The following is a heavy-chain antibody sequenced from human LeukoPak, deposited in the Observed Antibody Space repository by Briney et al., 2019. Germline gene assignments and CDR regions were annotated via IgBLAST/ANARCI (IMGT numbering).Heavy chain of an antibody. CDR3: ARAGPAGASLILDY. CDR1: GGSISSGDYY. Sequence: PSETLSLTCTVSGGSISSGDYYWSWIRQPPGMGLEWIGYIYYTGSTYYIPSLKSRLTISVDTSKNQFSLKLSSVTAADTAVYYCARAGPAGASLILDYWGQGTLVTVSS. D-gene: IGHD1-26*01. V-gene: IGHV4-30-4*01. CDR2: IYYTGST. J-gene: IGHJ4*02.